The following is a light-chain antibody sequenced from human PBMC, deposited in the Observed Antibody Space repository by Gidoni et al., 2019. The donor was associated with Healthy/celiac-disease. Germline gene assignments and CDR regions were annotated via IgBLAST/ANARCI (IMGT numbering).Light chain of an antibody. Sequence: DIQMTQSPSTLSASVEDRVTITCRTSHIISSWLAWYQQKPGKAPKLLLYDASSVESGLPSRFSGSGSGTEFTLTISSLQPDDFANYYCQQYNSYAWTFGQGTKVEIK. J-gene: IGKJ1*01. CDR2: DAS. CDR1: HIISSW. V-gene: IGKV1-5*01. CDR3: QQYNSYAWT.